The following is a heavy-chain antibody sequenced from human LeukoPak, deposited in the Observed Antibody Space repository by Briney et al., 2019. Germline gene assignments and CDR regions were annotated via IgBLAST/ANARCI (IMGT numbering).Heavy chain of an antibody. Sequence: GASVKVSCRASGYTFTGCYMHWVRQAPGQALEWMGWINPNSGGTGCAQKFQGRVTVARDTPIGTAYMELSRLRSDDTAVYYCARVNYYYGSGSYSYYYGMDVWGQGTTVTVSS. V-gene: IGHV1-2*02. CDR3: ARVNYYYGSGSYSYYYGMDV. D-gene: IGHD3-10*01. CDR1: GYTFTGCY. J-gene: IGHJ6*02. CDR2: INPNSGGT.